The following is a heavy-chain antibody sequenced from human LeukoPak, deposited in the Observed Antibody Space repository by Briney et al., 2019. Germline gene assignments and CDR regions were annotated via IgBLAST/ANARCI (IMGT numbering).Heavy chain of an antibody. CDR2: ISGSGGST. J-gene: IGHJ5*02. V-gene: IGHV3-23*01. D-gene: IGHD4-23*01. Sequence: GGSLRLSCAASGFTFSSYAMSWVRQAPGKGLEWVSAISGSGGSTYYADSVKGRFTVSRDNSKNTLYLRMNSLRAEDTAVYYCAKRGNYGGNSGFDPWGQGTLVTVSS. CDR3: AKRGNYGGNSGFDP. CDR1: GFTFSSYA.